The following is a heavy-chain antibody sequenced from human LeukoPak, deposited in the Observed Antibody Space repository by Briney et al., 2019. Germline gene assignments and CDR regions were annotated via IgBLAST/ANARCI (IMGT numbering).Heavy chain of an antibody. J-gene: IGHJ4*02. CDR1: GFTFSDFY. CDR3: AKGEGGALGIPHPYYFDY. D-gene: IGHD3-16*01. V-gene: IGHV3-11*04. CDR2: ISSSGSTT. Sequence: GGSLRLSCAASGFTFSDFYMSWIRQAPGKGLEWVSYISSSGSTTYYADSVKGRFTISRDNSKNTLYLQINSLTTEDTAVYYCAKGEGGALGIPHPYYFDYWGQGNVVTVSS.